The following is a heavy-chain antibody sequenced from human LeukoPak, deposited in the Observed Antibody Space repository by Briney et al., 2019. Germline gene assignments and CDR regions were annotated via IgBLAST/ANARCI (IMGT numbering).Heavy chain of an antibody. J-gene: IGHJ4*02. V-gene: IGHV3-23*01. D-gene: IGHD2-15*01. CDR2: ISGSGGST. Sequence: GGSLRLSCAASGFTFSSYAMSWVRQAPGKGLEWVSAISGSGGSTYYADSVKGRFTISRDNSKNTLYLQMNSLRAEDTAVYHCAKPSYCSGGSCYSADYWGQGTLVTVSS. CDR1: GFTFSSYA. CDR3: AKPSYCSGGSCYSADY.